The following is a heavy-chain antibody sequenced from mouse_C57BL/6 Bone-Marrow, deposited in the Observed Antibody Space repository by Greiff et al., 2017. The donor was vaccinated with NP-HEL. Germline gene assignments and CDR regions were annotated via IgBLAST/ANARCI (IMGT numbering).Heavy chain of an antibody. D-gene: IGHD1-1*01. CDR2: ISSGGSYT. CDR1: GFTFSSYG. J-gene: IGHJ1*03. V-gene: IGHV5-6*01. CDR3: ASHYGSSHWYFDV. Sequence: EVQLVESGGDLVKPGGSLKLSCAASGFTFSSYGMSWVRQTPDKRLEWVATISSGGSYTYYPDSVKGRFTISRDNAKNTLYLQMSSLKSEDTAMYYCASHYGSSHWYFDVWGTGTTVTVSS.